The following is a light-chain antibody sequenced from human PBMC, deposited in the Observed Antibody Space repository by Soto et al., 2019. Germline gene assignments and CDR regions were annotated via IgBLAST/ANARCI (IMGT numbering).Light chain of an antibody. J-gene: IGKJ1*01. Sequence: EILLTQSPATLSSFPGDRVTLSCRASQAVNTRLAWYQHKPGQAPRLLIYLTSNRAAGIPARFSGSGSGTDFTLTISGVEPEDFAVYYCHQRQSWPRTFGQGTKVDIK. CDR2: LTS. V-gene: IGKV3-11*01. CDR1: QAVNTR. CDR3: HQRQSWPRT.